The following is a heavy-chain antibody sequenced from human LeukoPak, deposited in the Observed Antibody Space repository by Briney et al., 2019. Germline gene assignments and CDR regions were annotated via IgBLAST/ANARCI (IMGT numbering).Heavy chain of an antibody. CDR1: GFTLSRYW. CDR3: ISESTSRNWYN. Sequence: PGGSLRLSCAASGFTLSRYWMRWVRQAPGKGLVWVSGIKGDGGEITYADSVKGRVTISRDNAKNTVYLQLNSLRAEDTAVYYCISESTSRNWYNWGQGTLVTVSS. J-gene: IGHJ4*02. CDR2: IKGDGGEI. D-gene: IGHD6-13*01. V-gene: IGHV3-74*03.